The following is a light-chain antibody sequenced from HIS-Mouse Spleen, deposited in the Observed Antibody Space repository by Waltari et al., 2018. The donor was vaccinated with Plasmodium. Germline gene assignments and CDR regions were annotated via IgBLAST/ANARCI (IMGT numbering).Light chain of an antibody. CDR3: QRRINWPRVLT. Sequence: EIVLTQSPATLSLSPGERATLSCRASQSVSSYLALYQQKPGQAPRLLIYDASNRATGIPARFSGSESGTDFTLTISSLEPEDFAVYYCQRRINWPRVLTFGGGTKVEIK. J-gene: IGKJ4*01. CDR2: DAS. CDR1: QSVSSY. V-gene: IGKV3-11*01.